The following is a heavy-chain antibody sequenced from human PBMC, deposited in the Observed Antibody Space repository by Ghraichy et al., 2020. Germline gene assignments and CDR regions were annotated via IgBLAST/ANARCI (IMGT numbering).Heavy chain of an antibody. CDR3: ARRVGASGWFDP. Sequence: SETLSLTCSVSGGSISSSNYYWGWIRQPPGKGLEWIGSIFYSGSAYYNPSLKTRVTISVDTSRNQFSLKLSSVTVADTAVYYCARRVGASGWFDPWGQGTLVTVSS. CDR1: GGSISSSNYY. V-gene: IGHV4-39*01. CDR2: IFYSGSA. J-gene: IGHJ5*02. D-gene: IGHD1-26*01.